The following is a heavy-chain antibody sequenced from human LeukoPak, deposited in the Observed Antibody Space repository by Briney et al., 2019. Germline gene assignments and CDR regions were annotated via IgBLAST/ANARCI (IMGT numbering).Heavy chain of an antibody. CDR1: GFTFDDYA. CDR3: SKDSSPRLGGCSRTSCPGGMDV. V-gene: IGHV3-9*01. Sequence: PGGSLRLSCAASGFTFDDYAMHWVRQAPGKGLEWVSGISWNSGSIGYADSVKGRFTISRDNAKNSLYLQMNSLRAEDTALYYCSKDSSPRLGGCSRTSCPGGMDVWGQGTTVTVSS. D-gene: IGHD2-2*01. J-gene: IGHJ6*02. CDR2: ISWNSGSI.